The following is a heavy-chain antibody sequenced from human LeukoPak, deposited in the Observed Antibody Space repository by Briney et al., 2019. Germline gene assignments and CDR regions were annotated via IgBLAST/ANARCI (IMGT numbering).Heavy chain of an antibody. CDR3: ARGGGLDV. J-gene: IGHJ6*02. V-gene: IGHV3-7*03. CDR2: INHNGNVN. Sequence: PSETLSLTCTVSGGSVSSSGHFWNWARQAPGKGLEWVASINHNGNVNYYVDSVKGRFTISRDNAKNSLYLQMSNLRAEDTAVYFCARGGGLDVWGQGATVTVSS. CDR1: GGSVSSSGHF. D-gene: IGHD3-16*01.